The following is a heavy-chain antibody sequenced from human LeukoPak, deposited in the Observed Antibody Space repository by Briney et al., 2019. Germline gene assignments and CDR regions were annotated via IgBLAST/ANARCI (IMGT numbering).Heavy chain of an antibody. CDR3: ARVGYSFCINDWSRIGLGAYPSKYYYYMDV. CDR1: GGSFSDYS. CDR2: INKVAGP. J-gene: IGHJ6*03. Sequence: SETLSLTCAVYGGSFSDYSCSWIRQPPGKGREGIGEINKVAGPKPNPSPMSRVIMSVDTSKNQFSLKVRSVTAADTAVYYCARVGYSFCINDWSRIGLGAYPSKYYYYMDVWGKGTTVTVSS. D-gene: IGHD5-18*01. V-gene: IGHV4-34*01.